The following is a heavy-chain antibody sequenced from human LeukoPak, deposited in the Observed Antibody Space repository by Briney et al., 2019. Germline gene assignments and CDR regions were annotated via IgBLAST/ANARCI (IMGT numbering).Heavy chain of an antibody. Sequence: GGPLRLSCAASGFTFSNYGIHWVRQAPGKGLEWVAVISYDGSNRYYAESVKGRFTISRDNSKNTLYLQMNSLRAEDTAVYYCAKGYGFDSSGSEHYFENWGQGILVTVSS. D-gene: IGHD3-22*01. CDR3: AKGYGFDSSGSEHYFEN. CDR2: ISYDGSNR. V-gene: IGHV3-30*18. CDR1: GFTFSNYG. J-gene: IGHJ4*02.